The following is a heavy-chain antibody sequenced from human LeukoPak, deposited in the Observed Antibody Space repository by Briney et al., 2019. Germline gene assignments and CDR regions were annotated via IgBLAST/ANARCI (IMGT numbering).Heavy chain of an antibody. J-gene: IGHJ6*02. CDR2: ISGYNGNT. CDR1: GYTFTNYG. D-gene: IGHD3-3*01. Sequence: VASVKVSCKASGYTFTNYGISWVRQSPGQGLEWMGWISGYNGNTNYAQKIQGRVTMTTDTSTSTAYMELRSLRSDDTAVYYCARACSDFWSGYYYYYGMDVWGQGTTVTVSS. V-gene: IGHV1-18*01. CDR3: ARACSDFWSGYYYYYGMDV.